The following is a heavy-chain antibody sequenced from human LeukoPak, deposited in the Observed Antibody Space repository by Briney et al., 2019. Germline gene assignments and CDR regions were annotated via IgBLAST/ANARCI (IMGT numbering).Heavy chain of an antibody. CDR3: ARERGDGYNPLHY. Sequence: GRSLRLSCAASGFTFSSYAMHWVRQAPGKGLEWVAVISYDGSNKYYADSVKGRFTISRDNSKNTLYLQMNSLGAEDTAVYYCARERGDGYNPLHYWGQGTLVTVPS. CDR1: GFTFSSYA. V-gene: IGHV3-30-3*01. CDR2: ISYDGSNK. J-gene: IGHJ4*02. D-gene: IGHD5-24*01.